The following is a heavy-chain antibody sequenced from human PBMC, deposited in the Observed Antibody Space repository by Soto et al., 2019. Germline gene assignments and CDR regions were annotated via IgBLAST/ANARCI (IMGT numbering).Heavy chain of an antibody. CDR3: ARESGGATATLDYYYFYMDV. J-gene: IGHJ6*03. V-gene: IGHV1-2*04. CDR2: MNPNGGVT. D-gene: IGHD5-12*01. CDR1: GDSFNDYY. Sequence: QVQLVQSGAEVRKPGASVTVSCRSSGDSFNDYYIHWVRQAPGQGFEWMGWMNPNGGVTKYAQKFQGWVSMTRDTYIRTVYMQLSRLRSDTTAVYYCARESGGATATLDYYYFYMDVWGTGTTVTVSS.